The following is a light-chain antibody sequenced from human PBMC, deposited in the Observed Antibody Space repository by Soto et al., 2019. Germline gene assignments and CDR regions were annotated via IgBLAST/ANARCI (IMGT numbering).Light chain of an antibody. V-gene: IGLV1-44*01. CDR2: SNN. Sequence: VLTQPPSASGTPGQRVTISCSGSSSNIGSNTVNWYQQLPGTAPKLLIYSNNQRPSGVPDRFSGSKSGTSASLAISGLHSEDEADYYCAAWDDSLNGRVFGTGTKVTVL. J-gene: IGLJ1*01. CDR3: AAWDDSLNGRV. CDR1: SSNIGSNT.